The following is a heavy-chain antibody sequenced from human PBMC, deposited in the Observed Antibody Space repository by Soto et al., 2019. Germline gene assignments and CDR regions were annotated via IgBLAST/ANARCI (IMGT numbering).Heavy chain of an antibody. CDR3: ARGTLLDYYDSSGAAEYFQH. CDR2: IYYSGST. J-gene: IGHJ1*01. CDR1: GGSISSSSYY. V-gene: IGHV4-39*07. Sequence: SETLSLTCTVSGGSISSSSYYWGWIRQPPGKGLEWIGSIYYSGSTNYNPSLKSRVTISVDTSKNQFSLKLSSVTAADTAVYYCARGTLLDYYDSSGAAEYFQHWGQGTLVTVSS. D-gene: IGHD3-22*01.